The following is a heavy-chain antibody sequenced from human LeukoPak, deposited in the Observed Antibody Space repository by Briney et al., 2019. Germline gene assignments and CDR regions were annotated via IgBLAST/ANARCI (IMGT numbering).Heavy chain of an antibody. Sequence: PGGSLRLSRAASGFIIFKSWMTWVRQAPGKGLEWVAIIKQDASETYYLDSVKGRFTISRDNAKNSIYLHMTRLRVEDTAVYYCARVAGEASGYHPFDIWGQGTMVTASS. J-gene: IGHJ3*02. CDR3: ARVAGEASGYHPFDI. D-gene: IGHD3-22*01. CDR1: GFIIFKSW. CDR2: IKQDASET. V-gene: IGHV3-7*01.